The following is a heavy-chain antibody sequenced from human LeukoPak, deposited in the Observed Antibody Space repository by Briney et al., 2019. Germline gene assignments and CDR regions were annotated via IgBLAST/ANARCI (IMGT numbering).Heavy chain of an antibody. J-gene: IGHJ1*01. CDR3: ARDYSLTHFQH. V-gene: IGHV3-74*01. D-gene: IGHD2-15*01. CDR2: INSDGSST. Sequence: GGSLRLSCAASGFTFSSYWMHWVRQAPGKGLVWVSRINSDGSSTSYADSVKGRFTISRDNAKNSLYLQMNSLRAEDTAVYYCARDYSLTHFQHWGQGTLVTVSS. CDR1: GFTFSSYW.